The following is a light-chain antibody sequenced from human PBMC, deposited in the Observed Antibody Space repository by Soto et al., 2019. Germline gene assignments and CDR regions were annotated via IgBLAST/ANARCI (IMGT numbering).Light chain of an antibody. CDR2: AAS. J-gene: IGKJ1*01. CDR1: QGISNY. CDR3: QKYNSALPWT. V-gene: IGKV1-27*01. Sequence: DIQMTQSPSSLSASVGDRVTITCRASQGISNYLAWYQQKPGKAPKLLIYAASTLQSGVPSRFSGSGSGTDFTLTISSLQPEDVATYYCQKYNSALPWTFGQGTKVEIK.